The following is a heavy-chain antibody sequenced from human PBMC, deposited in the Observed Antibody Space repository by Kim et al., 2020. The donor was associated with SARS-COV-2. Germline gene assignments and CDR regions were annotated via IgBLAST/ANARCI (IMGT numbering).Heavy chain of an antibody. CDR3: ARESGIYDILEPFDY. Sequence: GGSLRLSCAASGFTFSSYSMNWVRQAPGKGLEWVSYISSSSSTIYYADSVKGRFTISRDNAKNSLYLQMNSLRAEDTAVYYCARESGIYDILEPFDYWGQGTLVTVSS. CDR2: ISSSSSTI. D-gene: IGHD3-9*01. V-gene: IGHV3-48*04. CDR1: GFTFSSYS. J-gene: IGHJ4*02.